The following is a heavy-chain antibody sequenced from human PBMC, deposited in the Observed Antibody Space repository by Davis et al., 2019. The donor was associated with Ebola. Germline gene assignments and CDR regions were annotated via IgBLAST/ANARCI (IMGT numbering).Heavy chain of an antibody. D-gene: IGHD6-19*01. CDR2: LGLSADT. Sequence: GESLKISCAASGFTFSSSAMSWVRQAPGKGLEWVSTLGLSADTYYADSVKGRFTISRDNSKNTLHLQMNSLRVEGTAIYFCAKDTSNVWFDVWGQGTMVTVSS. CDR1: GFTFSSSA. CDR3: AKDTSNVWFDV. V-gene: IGHV3-23*01. J-gene: IGHJ3*01.